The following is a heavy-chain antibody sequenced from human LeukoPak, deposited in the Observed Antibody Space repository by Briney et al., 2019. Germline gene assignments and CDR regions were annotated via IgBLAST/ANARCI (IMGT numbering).Heavy chain of an antibody. Sequence: SETLSLTCTVSGGSISSYYWSWIRQPPGKGLEWIGYIYYSGSTNYNPSLKSRVTISVETSKNEFSLKLRSVTASDTAVYYCARVTGYRIEDYFDYWGQGTLVTVSS. CDR1: GGSISSYY. D-gene: IGHD6-13*01. CDR2: IYYSGST. CDR3: ARVTGYRIEDYFDY. J-gene: IGHJ4*02. V-gene: IGHV4-59*01.